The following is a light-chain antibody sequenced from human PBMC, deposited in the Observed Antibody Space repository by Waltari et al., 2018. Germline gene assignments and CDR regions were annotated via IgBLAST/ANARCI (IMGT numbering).Light chain of an antibody. Sequence: QSALTQPPSASGSPGQSITISCPGIITDVEGYDPVFWYQQHPAKAPNLLCYEVTKRPSGVPDRFSGSKSDNTASLAVSGLQAEDEADYYCSSYAGGSSLMFGGGTKLTVL. J-gene: IGLJ3*02. CDR2: EVT. V-gene: IGLV2-8*01. CDR1: ITDVEGYDP. CDR3: SSYAGGSSLM.